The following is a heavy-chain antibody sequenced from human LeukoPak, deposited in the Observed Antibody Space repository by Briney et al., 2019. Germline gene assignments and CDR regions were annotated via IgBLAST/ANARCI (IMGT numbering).Heavy chain of an antibody. D-gene: IGHD2-2*01. J-gene: IGHJ4*02. CDR3: ARRRGYCSSTSCSYYFDY. V-gene: IGHV4-39*01. Sequence: KPSETLSLTCTVSGGSISSSSYYWGWIRQPPGKGLEWIGSIYYSGSTYYNPSLKGRVTISVDTSKNQFSLKLSSVTAADTAVYYCARRRGYCSSTSCSYYFDYWGQGTLVTVSS. CDR2: IYYSGST. CDR1: GGSISSSSYY.